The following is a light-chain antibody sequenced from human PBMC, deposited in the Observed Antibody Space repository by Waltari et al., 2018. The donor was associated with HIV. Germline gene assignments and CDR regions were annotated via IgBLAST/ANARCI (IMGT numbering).Light chain of an antibody. J-gene: IGLJ1*01. CDR1: ALPKKY. Sequence: SYELTQPPSVSVSPGQTARITCSGDALPKKYAYWYQQKPGQAPGLVTYKDSDRPSGVPDRFSGSSSGTTVTLTISGVQAEDEADYYCQSADSSGTYVFGTGTKVTVL. V-gene: IGLV3-25*03. CDR2: KDS. CDR3: QSADSSGTYV.